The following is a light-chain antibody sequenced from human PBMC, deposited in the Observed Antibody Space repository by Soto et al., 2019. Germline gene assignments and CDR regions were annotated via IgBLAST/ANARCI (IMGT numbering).Light chain of an antibody. V-gene: IGKV3-20*01. Sequence: EIVLTQSPGTLSLSPGERATLSCRASQSVSSSYLAWYQQKPGQAPRLLIYGASSRATGIPDRFSGSGSGTDFTLTISRLEAEDFAVYYCQQYGSSPFPFRPGTKVDIK. J-gene: IGKJ3*01. CDR3: QQYGSSPFP. CDR1: QSVSSSY. CDR2: GAS.